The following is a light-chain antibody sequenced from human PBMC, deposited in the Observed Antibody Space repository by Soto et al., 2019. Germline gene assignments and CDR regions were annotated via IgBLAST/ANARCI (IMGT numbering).Light chain of an antibody. CDR2: GAS. Sequence: EIVLTQSPCTLSLSPGERATLSCRASQSVSSSDLACYQQKPGQAPRLLISGASGRATGIPDMFSASGSGTDFTLTISRLEPEDSAVFCCHLYGASPPTFGQGTKVDI. CDR1: QSVSSSD. J-gene: IGKJ1*01. CDR3: HLYGASPPT. V-gene: IGKV3-20*01.